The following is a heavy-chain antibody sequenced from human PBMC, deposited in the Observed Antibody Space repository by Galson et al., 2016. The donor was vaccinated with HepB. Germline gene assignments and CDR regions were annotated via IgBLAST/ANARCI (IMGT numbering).Heavy chain of an antibody. CDR2: ICHTGSN. D-gene: IGHD1-14*01. J-gene: IGHJ5*01. V-gene: IGHV4-39*02. CDR3: ARKATSDWYDS. CDR1: GGSISTYSYY. Sequence: ETLSPTCSVSGGSISTYSYYWGWIRQSPAMGLAWIGNICHTGSNSYTPSLKSPVTIAIDTSNNHLPMNIPSVNAADTGVCYRARKATSDWYDSWGQGSLVIVSS.